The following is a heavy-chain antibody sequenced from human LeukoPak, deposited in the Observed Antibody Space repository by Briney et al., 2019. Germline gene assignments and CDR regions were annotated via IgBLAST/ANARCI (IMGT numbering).Heavy chain of an antibody. J-gene: IGHJ4*02. CDR2: IYHSGST. CDR3: MRSGGNSGGY. CDR1: GYSISSGYY. V-gene: IGHV4-38-2*02. Sequence: SETLSLTCTVSGYSISSGYYWGWIRQPPGKGLEWIGSIYHSGSTYYNPSLKSRVTISVDTSKNQFSLKLSSVTAADTAVYYCMRSGGNSGGYWGQGTLVTVSS. D-gene: IGHD4-23*01.